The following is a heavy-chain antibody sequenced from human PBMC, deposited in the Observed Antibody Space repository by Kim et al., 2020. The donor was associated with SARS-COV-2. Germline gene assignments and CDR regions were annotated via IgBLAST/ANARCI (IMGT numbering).Heavy chain of an antibody. V-gene: IGHV3-74*01. CDR2: INSDGSST. Sequence: GGSLRLSCAASGFTFSSYWMHWVRQAPGKGLVWVSRINSDGSSTSYADSVKGRFTISRDNAKNTLYLQMNSLRAEDTAVYYCAGGVGIAVAAYGMDVWGQRTTGTASS. D-gene: IGHD6-19*01. CDR3: AGGVGIAVAAYGMDV. CDR1: GFTFSSYW. J-gene: IGHJ6*02.